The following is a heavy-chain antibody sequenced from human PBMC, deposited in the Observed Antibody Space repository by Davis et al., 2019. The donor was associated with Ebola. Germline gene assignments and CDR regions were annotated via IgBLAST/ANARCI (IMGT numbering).Heavy chain of an antibody. CDR3: ASSYTISGVVITDLLDY. Sequence: SVKVSCKASGYTFTSYYMHWVRQAPGQGLEWMGGIIPIFGTANYAQKFQGRVTITADESTSTAYMELSSLRSEDTTVYYCASSYTISGVVITDLLDYWGQGTLVTVSS. CDR2: IIPIFGTA. D-gene: IGHD3-3*01. CDR1: GYTFTSYY. V-gene: IGHV1-69*13. J-gene: IGHJ4*02.